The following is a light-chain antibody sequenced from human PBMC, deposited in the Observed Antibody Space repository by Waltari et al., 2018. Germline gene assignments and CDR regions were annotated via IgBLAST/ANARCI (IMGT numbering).Light chain of an antibody. Sequence: QSVLTQPPSASGTPGQRVTISCSGSSSHIGSNTVNWYQQPPGTAPKLLIYSNNQRPSGVPDRFSGSKSGTSASLAISGLQSEDEADYYCAAWDDSLNGRVFGGGTKLTVL. J-gene: IGLJ3*02. V-gene: IGLV1-44*01. CDR3: AAWDDSLNGRV. CDR1: SSHIGSNT. CDR2: SNN.